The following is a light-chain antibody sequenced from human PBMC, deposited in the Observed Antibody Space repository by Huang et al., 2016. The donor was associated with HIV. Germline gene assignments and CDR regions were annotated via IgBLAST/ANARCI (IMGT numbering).Light chain of an antibody. CDR3: QQYHGIPWT. J-gene: IGKJ1*01. CDR2: ATS. CDR1: QGIGKS. V-gene: IGKV1-NL1*01. Sequence: DIQMTQSPSSLAASVGDRVTITCRASQGIGKSLAWYQQKPEKAPRLLLYATSKLESGVPSSFSGSGSGTHYTLTISSLQPEDIASYYCQQYHGIPWTFGQGTKVEIK.